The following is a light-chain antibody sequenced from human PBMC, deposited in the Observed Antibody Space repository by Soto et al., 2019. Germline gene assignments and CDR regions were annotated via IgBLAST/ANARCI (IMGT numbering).Light chain of an antibody. V-gene: IGLV2-14*01. CDR1: SSDVGGYNY. CDR2: EVS. Sequence: QSALTQPASVSGSPGQSITISCTGTSSDVGGYNYVSWYQHHPGKAPKLMIYEVSNRPSGVSNRCSGSKSGNTASLTISGLEAEDEDDYYSSSYTSSSPRVCRVGTKLTVL. CDR3: SSYTSSSPRV. J-gene: IGLJ2*01.